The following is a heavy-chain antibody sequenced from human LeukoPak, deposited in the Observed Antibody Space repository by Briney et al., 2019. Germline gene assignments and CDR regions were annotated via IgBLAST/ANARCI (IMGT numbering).Heavy chain of an antibody. CDR2: IYSGGST. J-gene: IGHJ5*02. V-gene: IGHV3-66*04. CDR1: EFSVGSNY. CDR3: ARLNSSGWYPTPLFDP. Sequence: PGGSLRLSCAASEFSVGSNYMTWVRQAPAKGLEWVSLIYSGGSTYYADSVKGRFTISRDNSKNTLYLQMNSLRAEDTAVYYCARLNSSGWYPTPLFDPWGQGTLVTVSS. D-gene: IGHD6-19*01.